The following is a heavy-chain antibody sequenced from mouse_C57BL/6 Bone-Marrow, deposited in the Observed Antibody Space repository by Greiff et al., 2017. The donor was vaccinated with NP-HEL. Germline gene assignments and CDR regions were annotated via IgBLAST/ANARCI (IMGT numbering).Heavy chain of an antibody. D-gene: IGHD2-2*01. Sequence: VQLQQSGAELVRPGASVKLSCTASGFNIKDDYMHWVKQRPEQGLEWIGWIDPENGDTEYASKFQGKATITADTSSNTAYLQLSSLTSEDTAVYYCTFYYGFYFDYWGQGTTLTVS. CDR1: GFNIKDDY. CDR3: TFYYGFYFDY. J-gene: IGHJ2*01. V-gene: IGHV14-4*01. CDR2: IDPENGDT.